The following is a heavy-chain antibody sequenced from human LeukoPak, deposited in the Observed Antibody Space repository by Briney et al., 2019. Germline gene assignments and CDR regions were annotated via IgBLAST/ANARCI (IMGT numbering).Heavy chain of an antibody. CDR3: ATYYDILTGYYLDDAFDI. J-gene: IGHJ3*02. CDR2: INHSGST. D-gene: IGHD3-9*01. Sequence: SETLSLTCAVYGGSFSGYYWSWIRQPPGKGLEWIGEINHSGSTNYNPSLKSRVTISVDTSKNQFSLKLSSVTAADTAVYYCATYYDILTGYYLDDAFDIWGQGTMVTVSS. V-gene: IGHV4-34*01. CDR1: GGSFSGYY.